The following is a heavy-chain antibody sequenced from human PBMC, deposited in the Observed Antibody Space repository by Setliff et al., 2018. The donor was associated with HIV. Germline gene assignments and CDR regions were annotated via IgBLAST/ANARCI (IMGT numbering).Heavy chain of an antibody. CDR3: AIRGSSGWYVGGYFDY. CDR2: INHSGST. Sequence: PSETLSLTCAVSGYSISSGFYWSWIRQPPGKGLEWIGEINHSGSTNYNPSLKSRVTISVDTSKNQFSLKLSSVTAADTAVCYCAIRGSSGWYVGGYFDYWGQGTLVTVS. D-gene: IGHD6-19*01. CDR1: GYSISSGFY. V-gene: IGHV4-34*01. J-gene: IGHJ4*02.